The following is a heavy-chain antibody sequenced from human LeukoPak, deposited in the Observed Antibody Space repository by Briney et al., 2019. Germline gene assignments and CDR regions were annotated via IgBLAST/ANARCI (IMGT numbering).Heavy chain of an antibody. D-gene: IGHD1-1*01. CDR1: GYTFTSYD. Sequence: ASVKVSCKASGYTFTSYDINWVRQATGQGLEWMGWMNPNSGNTGYAQKFQGRVTMTRNTSISTAYMELNSLRAEDTAVYYCAKDEGRLLNNWYRQYWGQGTLVTVSS. CDR2: MNPNSGNT. V-gene: IGHV1-8*01. J-gene: IGHJ4*02. CDR3: AKDEGRLLNNWYRQY.